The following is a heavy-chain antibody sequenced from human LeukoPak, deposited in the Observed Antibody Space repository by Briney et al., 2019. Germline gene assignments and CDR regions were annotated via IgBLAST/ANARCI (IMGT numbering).Heavy chain of an antibody. CDR3: AKDIARVGATPHCAFDI. CDR1: GFTFDDYA. CDR2: ISGDGGRT. J-gene: IGHJ3*02. D-gene: IGHD1-26*01. V-gene: IGHV3-43*02. Sequence: GXSLRLSCAASGFTFDDYAMHWVRQAQGKGLEWVSLISGDGGRTYYADSVKGGLTISRDNSKNSLYLQMNSLRTEDTALYYCAKDIARVGATPHCAFDIWGQGTMVTVSS.